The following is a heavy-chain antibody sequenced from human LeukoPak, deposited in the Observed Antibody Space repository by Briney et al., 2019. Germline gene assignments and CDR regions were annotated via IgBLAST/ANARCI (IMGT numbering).Heavy chain of an antibody. CDR2: ISSSSSYI. CDR1: GFTFSSYS. Sequence: GGSLRLSCAASGFTFSSYSMNWVRQAPGKGLEWVSSISSSSSYIYYADSVKGRFTISRDNAKNSLYLQMNSLRAEDTAVYYCAREPLYCGGDCYSAFAYWGQGTLVTVSS. J-gene: IGHJ4*02. CDR3: AREPLYCGGDCYSAFAY. V-gene: IGHV3-21*01. D-gene: IGHD2-21*02.